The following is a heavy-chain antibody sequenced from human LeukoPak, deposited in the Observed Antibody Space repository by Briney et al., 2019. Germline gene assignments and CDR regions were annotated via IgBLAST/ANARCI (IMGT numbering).Heavy chain of an antibody. D-gene: IGHD5-24*01. Sequence: ASVKVSRKASGATSRSYAISWVRQAPGQGLEWMGGIIPLFGAANYAQKFQGRVTITADESTSTAYMALSSLRSEDTAVYYCAAQRWLQSNFDYWGQGTLVTVSS. V-gene: IGHV1-69*13. CDR2: IIPLFGAA. CDR1: GATSRSYA. CDR3: AAQRWLQSNFDY. J-gene: IGHJ4*02.